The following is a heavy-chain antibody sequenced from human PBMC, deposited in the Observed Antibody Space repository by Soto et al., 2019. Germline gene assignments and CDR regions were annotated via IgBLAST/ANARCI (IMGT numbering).Heavy chain of an antibody. CDR1: GYTFTSYG. J-gene: IGHJ2*01. CDR3: AREMQAVAGFRTHWYFDL. CDR2: ISAYNGNT. Sequence: ASVKVSCKASGYTFTSYGISWVRQAPGQGLEWMGWISAYNGNTNYAQKLRGRVTMTTDTSTSTAYMELRSLRSDDTAVYYCAREMQAVAGFRTHWYFDLWGRGTLVTVSS. D-gene: IGHD6-19*01. V-gene: IGHV1-18*01.